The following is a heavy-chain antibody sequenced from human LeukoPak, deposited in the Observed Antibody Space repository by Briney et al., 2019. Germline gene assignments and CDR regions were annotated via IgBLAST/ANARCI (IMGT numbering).Heavy chain of an antibody. J-gene: IGHJ3*02. CDR2: IYHSGRT. CDR3: ARANYYDNSGYSRGAFDI. D-gene: IGHD3-22*01. CDR1: GYSITSGFY. Sequence: KPSETLSLTCTVSGYSITSGFYWGWIRQPPGKGLEWIGSIYHSGRTYYNPSLKSRVTISVDTSKNQFSLKLTSVTAADTALYYCARANYYDNSGYSRGAFDIWGPGTMVTVSS. V-gene: IGHV4-38-2*02.